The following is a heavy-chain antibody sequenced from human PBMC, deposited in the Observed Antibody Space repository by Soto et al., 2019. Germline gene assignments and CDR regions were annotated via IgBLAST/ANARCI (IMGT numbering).Heavy chain of an antibody. J-gene: IGHJ4*01. CDR1: GGTFSSYA. V-gene: IGHV1-69*06. D-gene: IGHD5-12*01. Sequence: GASVKVSCKASGGTFSSYAISWVRQAPGQGLEWMGGIIPIFGTANYAQKFQGRVTITADKSTSTAYMELSSLRSEDTAVYYCASEGGTGYNLNTFDYWRQGTLVIVSS. CDR2: IIPIFGTA. CDR3: ASEGGTGYNLNTFDY.